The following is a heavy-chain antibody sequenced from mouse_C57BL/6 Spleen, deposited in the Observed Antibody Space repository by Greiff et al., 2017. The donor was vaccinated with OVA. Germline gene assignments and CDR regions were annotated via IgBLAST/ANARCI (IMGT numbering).Heavy chain of an antibody. D-gene: IGHD1-1*01. V-gene: IGHV5-17*01. Sequence: EVQLVESGGGLVKPGGSLKLSCAASGFTFSDYGMHWVRQAPEKGLEWVAYISSGSSTIYYADTVKGRFTISRDNAKNTLFLQMTSLRSEDTAMYYCARPIYGSSYWAWFAYWGQGTLVTVSA. CDR1: GFTFSDYG. CDR3: ARPIYGSSYWAWFAY. J-gene: IGHJ3*01. CDR2: ISSGSSTI.